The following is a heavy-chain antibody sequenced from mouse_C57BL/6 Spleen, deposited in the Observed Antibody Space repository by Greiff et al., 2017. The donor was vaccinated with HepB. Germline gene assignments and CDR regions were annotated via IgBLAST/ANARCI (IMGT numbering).Heavy chain of an antibody. J-gene: IGHJ4*01. CDR2: ISDGGSYT. V-gene: IGHV5-4*01. Sequence: EVKVVESGGGLVKPGGSLKLSCAASGFTFSSYAMSWVRQTPEKRLEWVATISDGGSYTYYPDNVKGRFTISRDNAKNNLYLQMSHLKSEDTAMYYCARDHGKAMDYWGQGTSVTVSS. CDR1: GFTFSSYA. CDR3: ARDHGKAMDY.